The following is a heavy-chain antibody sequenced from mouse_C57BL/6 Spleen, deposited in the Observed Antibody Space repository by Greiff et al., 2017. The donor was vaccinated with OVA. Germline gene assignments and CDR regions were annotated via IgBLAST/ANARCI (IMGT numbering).Heavy chain of an antibody. D-gene: IGHD1-1*01. V-gene: IGHV1-22*01. J-gene: IGHJ2*01. CDR1: GYTFTDYN. CDR2: INPNNGGT. CDR3: ARTRYYYGRSCNYFDY. Sequence: EVQLQQSGPELVKPGASVKMSCKASGYTFTDYNMHWVKQSHGKSLEWIGYINPNNGGTSYNQKFKGKATLTVNKSSSTAYMELRSLTSEASAVYYYARTRYYYGRSCNYFDYWGQGTTLTVSS.